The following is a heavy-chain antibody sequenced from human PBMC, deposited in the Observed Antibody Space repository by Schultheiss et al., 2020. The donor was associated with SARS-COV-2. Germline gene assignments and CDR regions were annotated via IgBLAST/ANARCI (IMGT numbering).Heavy chain of an antibody. J-gene: IGHJ4*02. D-gene: IGHD3-10*01. V-gene: IGHV4-59*08. CDR2: IHDSGST. Sequence: SETLSLTCSVSGVSVTTYCWNWIRRPPGKGLEWIGFIHDSGSTYYNPSLKSRVTISVDTSKNQFSLKLSSVTAADTAVYYCARGGTMVRGDEPNPVDYWGQGALVTVSS. CDR1: GVSVTTYC. CDR3: ARGGTMVRGDEPNPVDY.